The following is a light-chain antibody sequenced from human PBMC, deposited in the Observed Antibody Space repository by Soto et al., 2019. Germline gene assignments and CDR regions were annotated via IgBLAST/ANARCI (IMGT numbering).Light chain of an antibody. J-gene: IGLJ1*01. CDR2: HNS. CDR1: SSNIGAGYD. CDR3: QSYDSSLSGSRV. Sequence: QSVLTQPPSVSGAPGQRVTISCTGSSSNIGAGYDVHWYQQLPGTAPKLLIYHNSNRPSGVPDRFSGYKSGTSASLAITGRRAEDEADYYCQSYDSSLSGSRVFGTGTKVTVL. V-gene: IGLV1-40*01.